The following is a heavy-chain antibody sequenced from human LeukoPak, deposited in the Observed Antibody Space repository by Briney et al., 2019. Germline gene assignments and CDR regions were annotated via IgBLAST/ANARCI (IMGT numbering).Heavy chain of an antibody. Sequence: QSGGSLRLSCGASGFTFGDYAMSWVRQAPGKGLEWVSFIRSKANGGAADYAASVQGRFTMSRDDSKSIAYLQMNSLKTEDTGVYYCTGDPPPFPWGQGTLVTVSS. CDR3: TGDPPPFP. CDR2: IRSKANGGAA. J-gene: IGHJ5*02. V-gene: IGHV3-49*04. CDR1: GFTFGDYA.